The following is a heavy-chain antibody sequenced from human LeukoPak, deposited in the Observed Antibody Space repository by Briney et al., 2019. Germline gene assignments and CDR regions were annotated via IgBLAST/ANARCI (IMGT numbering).Heavy chain of an antibody. CDR3: AKDRWEQLLLDY. CDR2: ISGSGGST. Sequence: GGSLRLSCAASGLTFSSYAMSWVRQAPGKGLEWVSAISGSGGSTYYADSVKGRFTISRDNSKNTLYLQMNSLRAEDTAVYYCAKDRWEQLLLDYWGQGTLVTVSS. J-gene: IGHJ4*02. CDR1: GLTFSSYA. D-gene: IGHD2-15*01. V-gene: IGHV3-23*01.